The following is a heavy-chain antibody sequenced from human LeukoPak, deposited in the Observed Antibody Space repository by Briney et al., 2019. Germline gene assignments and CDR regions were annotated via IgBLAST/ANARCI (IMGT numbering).Heavy chain of an antibody. CDR2: INHSGST. J-gene: IGHJ6*02. CDR1: GGSFSGYY. D-gene: IGHD2-15*01. V-gene: IGHV4-34*01. Sequence: PSETLSLTCAVYGGSFSGYYWSWIRQPPGKGLEWIGEINHSGSTNYNPSLKSRVTISVDTSKNQFSLKLSSVTAADTAVYYCARDVGVSRPNYYYYYGMDVWGQGTTVTVSS. CDR3: ARDVGVSRPNYYYYYGMDV.